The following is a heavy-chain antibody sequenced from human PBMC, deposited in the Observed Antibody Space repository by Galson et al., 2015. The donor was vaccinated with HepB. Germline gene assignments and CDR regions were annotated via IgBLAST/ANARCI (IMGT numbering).Heavy chain of an antibody. D-gene: IGHD3-22*01. CDR3: ARVGKYDTRGYYFYFDY. Sequence: SETLSLTCTVSGGSISSYYWSWIQQPPGQGLEWIGYIYYSGSTNYNPSLKSRVTISVDTSKNQFSLKLNSVTAADTAVYYCARVGKYDTRGYYFYFDYWGQGTLVTVSS. V-gene: IGHV4-59*01. CDR2: IYYSGST. CDR1: GGSISSYY. J-gene: IGHJ4*02.